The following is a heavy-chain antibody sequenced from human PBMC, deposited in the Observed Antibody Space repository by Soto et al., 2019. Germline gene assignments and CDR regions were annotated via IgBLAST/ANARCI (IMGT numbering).Heavy chain of an antibody. CDR1: GFTFSSYA. J-gene: IGHJ3*02. D-gene: IGHD6-19*01. Sequence: EVQLLESGGGLVQPGGSLRLSCAASGFTFSSYAMSWVRQAQGKGLEWVSAISGSGGTTYYADSVKGRFTFSRDNSKNTLYLQMNSMRAEDTAVYYCAKTANGWFSAFEIWGQGTMVTVSS. CDR2: ISGSGGTT. V-gene: IGHV3-23*01. CDR3: AKTANGWFSAFEI.